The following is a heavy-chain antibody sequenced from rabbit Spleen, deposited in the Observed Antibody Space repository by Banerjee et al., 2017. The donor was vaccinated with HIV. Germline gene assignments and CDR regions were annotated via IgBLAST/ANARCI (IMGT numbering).Heavy chain of an antibody. CDR3: ARDLVGVIGWNFNL. CDR2: INTNTGND. V-gene: IGHV1S45*01. CDR1: GFSFNNNYV. J-gene: IGHJ4*01. D-gene: IGHD1-1*01. Sequence: QEQLEESGGDLVKPEGSLTLTCTASGFSFNNNYVMCWVRQAPGQGLEWIGCINTNTGNDVYARWAKGRFTISRTSSTTVTLRMTSLTAADRATYFCARDLVGVIGWNFNLWGPGTLVTVS.